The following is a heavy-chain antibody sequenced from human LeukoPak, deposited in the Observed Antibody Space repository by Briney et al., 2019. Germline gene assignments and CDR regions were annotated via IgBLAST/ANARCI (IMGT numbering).Heavy chain of an antibody. CDR1: GFSFTTYW. CDR3: ARDLGYCTNGVSFYYFDY. Sequence: GESLKNSCKASGFSFTTYWIGWVRQMPGKGLEWMGIIYPGDSDTRYSPSFRGQVTISADKSITTAYLQWSSLKASDTAVYYCARDLGYCTNGVSFYYFDYWGQGTLVTVSS. V-gene: IGHV5-51*01. D-gene: IGHD2-8*01. CDR2: IYPGDSDT. J-gene: IGHJ4*02.